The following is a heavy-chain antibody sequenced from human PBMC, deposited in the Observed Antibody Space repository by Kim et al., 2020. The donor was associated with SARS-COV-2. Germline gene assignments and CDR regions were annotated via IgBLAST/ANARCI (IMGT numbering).Heavy chain of an antibody. V-gene: IGHV4-59*13. D-gene: IGHD2-21*02. CDR3: ARGNYCGGDCYPFPDY. CDR2: IYYSGST. CDR1: GGSISSYY. J-gene: IGHJ4*02. Sequence: SETLSLTCTVSGGSISSYYWSWIRQPPGKGLEWIGYIYYSGSTNYNPSLKSRVTISVDTSKNQFSLKLSSVTAADTAVYYCARGNYCGGDCYPFPDYWGQGTLVTVSS.